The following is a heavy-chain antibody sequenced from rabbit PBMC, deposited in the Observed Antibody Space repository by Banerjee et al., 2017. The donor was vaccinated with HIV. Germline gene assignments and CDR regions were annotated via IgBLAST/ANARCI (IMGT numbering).Heavy chain of an antibody. CDR3: ARGGGL. J-gene: IGHJ4*01. CDR2: IDPVFGSA. CDR1: GASCSYSYD. Sequence: QSVEEAGGGGGGRGGARPATGTPSGASCSYSYDMCWVRQAPGKGLEWSGYIDPVFGSAYYASWVNGRFSISRENTQNTVSLQLNSLTAADTATYFCARGGGLWGPGTLVTVS. V-gene: IGHV1S7*01.